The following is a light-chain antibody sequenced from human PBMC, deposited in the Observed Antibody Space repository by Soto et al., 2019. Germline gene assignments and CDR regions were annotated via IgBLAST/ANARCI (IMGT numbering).Light chain of an antibody. V-gene: IGLV2-14*01. CDR1: SSDVGNYNY. J-gene: IGLJ3*02. CDR2: EVS. CDR3: TSYTSSSTVV. Sequence: QSALTQPASVSGSPGQSITISCTGTSSDVGNYNYVSWYQQHPGKAPKLMIYEVSNRPSGVSNRFSGSKSGNTASLTISGLQAKDEADYYCTSYTSSSTVVFGGGTKLTVL.